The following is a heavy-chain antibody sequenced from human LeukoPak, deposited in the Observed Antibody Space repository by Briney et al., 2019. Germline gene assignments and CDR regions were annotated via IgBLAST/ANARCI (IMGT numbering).Heavy chain of an antibody. CDR1: GFIFNNYA. CDR2: ISWNSGSI. J-gene: IGHJ4*02. V-gene: IGHV3-9*01. Sequence: PGGSLRLSCAGSGFIFNNYAMHWVRQPPGKGLEWASGISWNSGSIDYADSVKGRFTISRDNAKNSLYLQMNSLRVEDTAFYYCAKDNRRHYTSGPNPDPLHWGQGALVTVSS. D-gene: IGHD6-19*01. CDR3: AKDNRRHYTSGPNPDPLH.